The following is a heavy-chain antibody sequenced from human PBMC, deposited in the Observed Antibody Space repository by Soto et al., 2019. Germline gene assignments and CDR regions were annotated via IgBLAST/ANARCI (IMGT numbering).Heavy chain of an antibody. D-gene: IGHD5-18*01. V-gene: IGHV3-73*02. Sequence: EVQLVESGGGLVQPGGSLKLSCAASGFTFSGSAMHWVRQASGKGLEWVGRIRSKANSYATAYAASGKGRFTISRDDSKSEAYLQMNSLKTEDTAVYYCTRQIQVTLGYYYDGRAVWGQGTTVTVSS. CDR3: TRQIQVTLGYYYDGRAV. CDR2: IRSKANSYAT. J-gene: IGHJ6*02. CDR1: GFTFSGSA.